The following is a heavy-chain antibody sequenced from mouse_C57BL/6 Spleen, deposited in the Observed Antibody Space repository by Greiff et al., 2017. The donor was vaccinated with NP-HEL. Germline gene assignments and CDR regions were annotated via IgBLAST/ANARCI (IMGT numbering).Heavy chain of an antibody. Sequence: VQLQQSGAELVKPGASVKISCKASGYAFSSYWMNWVKQRPGKGLEWIGQIYPGDGDTNYNGKFKGKATLTADKSTSTAYMQLSSLTSEDSAVYFCARKSKGWYFDVWGTGTTVTVSS. CDR3: ARKSKGWYFDV. J-gene: IGHJ1*03. D-gene: IGHD1-3*01. V-gene: IGHV1-80*01. CDR2: IYPGDGDT. CDR1: GYAFSSYW.